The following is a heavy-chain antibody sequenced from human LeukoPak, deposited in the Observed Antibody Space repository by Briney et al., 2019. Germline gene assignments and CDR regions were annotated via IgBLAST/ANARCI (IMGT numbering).Heavy chain of an antibody. D-gene: IGHD3-16*01. J-gene: IGHJ4*02. CDR2: ISSTGGTT. CDR1: GITFSSYG. Sequence: GGSLRLSCAASGITFSSYGMSWVRQAPGKGLEWVSSISSTGGTTYYADSVKGRFTISRDNSKNTLYLQMNSLRAEDTAVYYCAKTTDYVWGSLDYWGQGTLVTVSS. CDR3: AKTTDYVWGSLDY. V-gene: IGHV3-23*01.